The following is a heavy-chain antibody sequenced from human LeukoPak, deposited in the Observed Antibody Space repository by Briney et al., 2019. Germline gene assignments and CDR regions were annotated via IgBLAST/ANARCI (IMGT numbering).Heavy chain of an antibody. V-gene: IGHV4-39*07. CDR1: GGSISGSNYY. J-gene: IGHJ4*02. Sequence: SETLSLTCIVSGGSISGSNYYWSWIRQPPGKGLEWIGEINHSGSTNYNPSLKSRVTISVDTSKNQFSLKLSSVTAADTAVYYCARRGVAAMVVWGQGTLVTVSS. CDR2: INHSGST. D-gene: IGHD5-18*01. CDR3: ARRGVAAMVV.